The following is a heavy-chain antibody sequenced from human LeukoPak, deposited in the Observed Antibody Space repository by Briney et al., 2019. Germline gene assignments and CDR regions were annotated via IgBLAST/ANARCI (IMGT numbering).Heavy chain of an antibody. CDR1: GFTFDDYG. J-gene: IGHJ3*02. D-gene: IGHD2-2*01. V-gene: IGHV3-20*04. CDR2: INRNGDST. CDR3: AKDVCSSTSCQDAFDI. Sequence: GGSLRLSCAASGFTFDDYGMSWVRQAPGKGLEWVSGINRNGDSTGYADSVKGRFTISRDNSKNTLYLQMNSLRAEDTAVYYCAKDVCSSTSCQDAFDIWGQGTMVTVSS.